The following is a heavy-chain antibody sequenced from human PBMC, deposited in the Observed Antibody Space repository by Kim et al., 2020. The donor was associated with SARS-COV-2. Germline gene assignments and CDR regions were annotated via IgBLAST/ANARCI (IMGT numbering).Heavy chain of an antibody. CDR1: GFTFSSSA. D-gene: IGHD1-1*01. Sequence: GGSLRLSCAASGFTFSSSAMHWVRQASGQGLEWVGRIRSKADSYATVYSASGKGRFTSSRDDSKSTAYLQMNSLKTEDTAVYYCTRAPGTTLAFCDALD. V-gene: IGHV3-73*01. CDR3: TRAPGTTLAFCDALD. J-gene: IGHJ3*02. CDR2: IRSKADSYAT.